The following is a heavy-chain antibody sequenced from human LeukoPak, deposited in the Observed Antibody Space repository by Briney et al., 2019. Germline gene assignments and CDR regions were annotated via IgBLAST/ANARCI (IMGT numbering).Heavy chain of an antibody. CDR2: IRSKAYGGTT. V-gene: IGHV3-49*04. J-gene: IGHJ6*03. CDR1: GFTFGDYA. D-gene: IGHD3-10*01. Sequence: SGGSLRLSCTASGFTFGDYAMSWVRQAPGKGLEWVGFIRSKAYGGTTEYAASVKGRFTISRDDSKSIAYLQMNSLKTEDTAVYYCTRGTAMVRGVILYYYYYMDVWGKGTTVTVSS. CDR3: TRGTAMVRGVILYYYYYMDV.